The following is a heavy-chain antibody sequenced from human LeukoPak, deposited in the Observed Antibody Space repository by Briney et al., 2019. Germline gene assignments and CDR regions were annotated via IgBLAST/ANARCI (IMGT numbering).Heavy chain of an antibody. CDR2: VSYDGRNK. Sequence: GGSLRLSCAASGFTFSSYGIHWVRQAPGKGLEWVAVVSYDGRNKYYADSVKGRFAISRDNSRGTLYLQMNSLRVEDTAVYYCAKDLLRGSSWSTYFSDYWGQGTLVTVSS. CDR1: GFTFSSYG. J-gene: IGHJ4*02. CDR3: AKDLLRGSSWSTYFSDY. V-gene: IGHV3-30*18. D-gene: IGHD6-13*01.